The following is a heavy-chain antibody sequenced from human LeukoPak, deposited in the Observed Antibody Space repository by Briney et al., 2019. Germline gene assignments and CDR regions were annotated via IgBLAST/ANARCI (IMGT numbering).Heavy chain of an antibody. V-gene: IGHV1-2*02. CDR3: ARDLGRTYGMDV. Sequence: DSVKVSCKASGYTFTCYYMHWVRQAPGQGLEWMGWINPNGGGTNYAQKFQGRVTMTRDPSISTAYMELSRLRSDDTAVYYCARDLGRTYGMDVWGQGTTVTVSS. D-gene: IGHD2-15*01. CDR2: INPNGGGT. J-gene: IGHJ6*02. CDR1: GYTFTCYY.